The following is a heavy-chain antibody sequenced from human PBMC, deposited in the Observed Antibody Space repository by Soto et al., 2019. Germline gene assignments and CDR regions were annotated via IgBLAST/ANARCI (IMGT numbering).Heavy chain of an antibody. Sequence: AAVTGAFPASGYALPSYVIILGRQAPGQGLEWMGWINADNGNTNYAQRLQGRVTITGDTSASTAYMELSSLRSEDTAVYYCVRLKLWSRYGMDVRGQGTTVTVSS. V-gene: IGHV1-18*01. CDR3: VRLKLWSRYGMDV. CDR2: INADNGNT. J-gene: IGHJ6*02. D-gene: IGHD5-18*01. CDR1: GYALPSYV.